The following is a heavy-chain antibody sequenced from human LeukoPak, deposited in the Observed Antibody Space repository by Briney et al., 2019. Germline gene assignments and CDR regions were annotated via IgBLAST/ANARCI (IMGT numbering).Heavy chain of an antibody. Sequence: SETLSLTCTVSGGTISSYYWSWIRQPAGKGLEWIGEIHHRGSTNYNPSLKSRVTISVDTSKNQFSLKVTSVTAADTAVYYCAREDDYGDYALDWGQGTLVTVSS. CDR2: IHHRGST. CDR3: AREDDYGDYALD. J-gene: IGHJ4*02. V-gene: IGHV4-34*01. D-gene: IGHD4-17*01. CDR1: GGTISSYY.